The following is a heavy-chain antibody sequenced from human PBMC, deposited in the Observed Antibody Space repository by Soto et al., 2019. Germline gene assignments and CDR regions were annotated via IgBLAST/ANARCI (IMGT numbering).Heavy chain of an antibody. J-gene: IGHJ6*02. CDR1: GYTFTNSG. CDR3: ARDQGITTFGVYSMYYYGMDV. D-gene: IGHD3-3*01. V-gene: IGHV1-18*01. CDR2: ISTDNGNT. Sequence: QVQLVQSGAEVKKPGASVKVSCKASGYTFTNSGINWVRQAPGQGLEWMGWISTDNGNTNYAQPLQGRVSMTTDTSTSTAYMYLRSLRSDDTAVYYCARDQGITTFGVYSMYYYGMDVWGQGTTVTVSS.